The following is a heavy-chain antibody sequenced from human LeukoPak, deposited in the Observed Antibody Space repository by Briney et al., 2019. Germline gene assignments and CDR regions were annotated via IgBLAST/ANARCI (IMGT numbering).Heavy chain of an antibody. D-gene: IGHD3-10*01. V-gene: IGHV1-2*02. Sequence: ASVKVSRKASGYTFTGYYLHWVRQAPGQGLEWMGWISPNTGGTNYAQKFKGRVTMTRDTSIRTAYMELSRLRPDDTAVYYCARSMVRGVYYFDYWGQGNLVTVSS. J-gene: IGHJ4*02. CDR1: GYTFTGYY. CDR2: ISPNTGGT. CDR3: ARSMVRGVYYFDY.